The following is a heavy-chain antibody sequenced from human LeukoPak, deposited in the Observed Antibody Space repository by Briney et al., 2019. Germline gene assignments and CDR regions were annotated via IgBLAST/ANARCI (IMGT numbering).Heavy chain of an antibody. V-gene: IGHV1-18*01. D-gene: IGHD3-10*01. CDR1: GYTFTSYG. CDR3: AREAYGSGSYYLDY. J-gene: IGHJ4*02. Sequence: ASVKVSCKASGYTFTSYGISWVRQAPGQGLEWMGWISAYNGNTNYAQKLQGRVTMTTDTSTSTAYMELRSLRSDDTAVYYCAREAYGSGSYYLDYWGQGTLVTVSS. CDR2: ISAYNGNT.